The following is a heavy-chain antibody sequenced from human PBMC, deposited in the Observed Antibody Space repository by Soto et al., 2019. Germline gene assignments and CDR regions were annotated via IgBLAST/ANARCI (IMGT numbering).Heavy chain of an antibody. Sequence: EVQLVESGGGLVQPGRSLRLSCAASGFTFDDYAMHWVRQAPGKGLEWVSGISWNSGSIGYADSVKDRFTISRDNAKNSLYLQMNSLRAEDTALYYCAREGVTADAFDIWGQGTMVTVSS. CDR3: AREGVTADAFDI. D-gene: IGHD2-21*02. J-gene: IGHJ3*02. CDR1: GFTFDDYA. V-gene: IGHV3-9*01. CDR2: ISWNSGSI.